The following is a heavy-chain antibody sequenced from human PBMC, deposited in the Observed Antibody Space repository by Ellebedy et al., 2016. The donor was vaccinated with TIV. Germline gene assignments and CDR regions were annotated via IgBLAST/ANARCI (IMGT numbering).Heavy chain of an antibody. CDR1: GFTFSSYE. D-gene: IGHD6-19*01. CDR3: AKDLGKGWLGRGADY. J-gene: IGHJ4*02. V-gene: IGHV3-23*01. Sequence: GGSLRLXXAASGFTFSSYEMSWVRQAPGKGLEWVSAISGSGGSTYYADSVKGRFTLSRDNPKNTLYLQMNSLRAEDTAVYYCAKDLGKGWLGRGADYWGQGTLVTVSS. CDR2: ISGSGGST.